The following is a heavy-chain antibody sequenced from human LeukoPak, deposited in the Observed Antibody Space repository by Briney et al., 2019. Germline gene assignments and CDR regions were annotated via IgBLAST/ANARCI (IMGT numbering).Heavy chain of an antibody. D-gene: IGHD1-1*01. CDR1: GFTFNNYA. J-gene: IGHJ4*02. CDR2: IATTSGAT. Sequence: PGGSLRLSCAASGFTFNNYAMSWVRQAPGKGLEWVSGIATTSGATFHADSVKGRFTISRDNSKNTLYLQMNSLRAEDTAVYYCANGSGIARPYYFDNWGQGALVTVSS. CDR3: ANGSGIARPYYFDN. V-gene: IGHV3-23*01.